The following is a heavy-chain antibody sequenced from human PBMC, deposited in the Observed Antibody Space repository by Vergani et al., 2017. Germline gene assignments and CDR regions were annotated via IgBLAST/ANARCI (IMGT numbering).Heavy chain of an antibody. V-gene: IGHV1-46*01. CDR3: ASTVTTCWYFDL. D-gene: IGHD4-17*01. J-gene: IGHJ2*01. Sequence: QVQLVQSGAEVKKPGASVKVSCKASGYTFTSYYMHWVRQAPGQGLEWMGIINPSSGSTRYAQKFQGRVTMTRDTSPSTVYMELSSLRSEDTAVYSCASTVTTCWYFDLWGRGTLVTVSS. CDR2: INPSSGST. CDR1: GYTFTSYY.